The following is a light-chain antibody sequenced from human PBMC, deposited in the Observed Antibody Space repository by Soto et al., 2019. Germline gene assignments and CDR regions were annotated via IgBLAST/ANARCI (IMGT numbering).Light chain of an antibody. V-gene: IGKV3-20*01. CDR3: QQYGSSQWT. CDR1: QSVSSSY. Sequence: EIVLTQSPGTLSLSPGERATLSCRASQSVSSSYLVWHQQKPGQAPRLLIYAASRRATGIPDRFSGSGSGRYLALTISRLEPEDFAVDYCQQYGSSQWTLGQGTKVDIK. J-gene: IGKJ1*01. CDR2: AAS.